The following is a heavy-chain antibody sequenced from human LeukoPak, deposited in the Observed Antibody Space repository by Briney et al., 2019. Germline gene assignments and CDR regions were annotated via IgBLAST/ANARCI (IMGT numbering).Heavy chain of an antibody. CDR3: ARSGTRSGGAFDI. CDR2: VYSSGST. J-gene: IGHJ3*02. CDR1: GGSISGYY. Sequence: SETLSLTCTVSGGSISGYYWSWIRQSPGKGLEWIAYVYSSGSTNYNPSLYSRVTISLDTSKNQFSLKLSSVTAADAAVYFCARSGTRSGGAFDIWGQGTMVTVSS. V-gene: IGHV4-59*08. D-gene: IGHD4-23*01.